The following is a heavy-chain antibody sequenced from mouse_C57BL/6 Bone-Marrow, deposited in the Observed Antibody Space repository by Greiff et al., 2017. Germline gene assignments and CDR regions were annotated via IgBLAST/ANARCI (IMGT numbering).Heavy chain of an antibody. CDR1: GFTFSSYG. J-gene: IGHJ3*01. CDR3: ARQGGVTTFAY. Sequence: EVQRVESGGDLVKPGGSLKLSCAASGFTFSSYGMSWVRQTPDKRLEWVATISSGGSYTYYPDSVKGRFTISRDNAKNTLYLQMSSLKSEDTAMYYCARQGGVTTFAYWGQGTLVTVSA. V-gene: IGHV5-6*01. CDR2: ISSGGSYT. D-gene: IGHD2-2*01.